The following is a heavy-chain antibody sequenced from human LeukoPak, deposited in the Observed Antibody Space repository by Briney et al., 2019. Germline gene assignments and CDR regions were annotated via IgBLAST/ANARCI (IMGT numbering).Heavy chain of an antibody. CDR2: IFPSGGEI. CDR1: GFTVSSSY. D-gene: IGHD2-8*02. J-gene: IGHJ4*02. Sequence: GGSLRLSCAASGFTVSSSYMSWVRQPPGKGLEWVSSIFPSGGEIHYADSVRGRFTISRDNSKSTLSLQMNSLRAEDTAIYYCATYRQVLLPFESWGQGTLVTVSS. V-gene: IGHV3-53*01. CDR3: ATYRQVLLPFES.